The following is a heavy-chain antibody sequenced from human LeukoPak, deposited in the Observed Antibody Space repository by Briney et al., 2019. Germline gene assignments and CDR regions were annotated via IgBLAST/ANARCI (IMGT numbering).Heavy chain of an antibody. J-gene: IGHJ4*02. V-gene: IGHV3-23*01. CDR3: AKGLGFGELFWEWDPNFDY. D-gene: IGHD3-10*01. CDR2: ISGSGGST. Sequence: GGSLRLSCAASGLTFSSYAMSWVRQAPGKGLEWVSAISGSGGSTYYADSVKGRFTISRDNSKNTLYLQMNSLRAEDTAVYYCAKGLGFGELFWEWDPNFDYWGQGTLVTVSS. CDR1: GLTFSSYA.